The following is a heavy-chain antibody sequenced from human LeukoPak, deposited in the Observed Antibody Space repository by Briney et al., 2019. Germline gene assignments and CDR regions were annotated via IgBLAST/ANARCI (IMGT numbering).Heavy chain of an antibody. CDR1: GGSMSSYY. CDR2: IYYSGST. J-gene: IGHJ4*02. Sequence: PSETLSLTCTVSGGSMSSYYWSWSRQPPGKGLEWIGYIYYSGSTEYNPSLKSRVTISVDTSKNQFSLKLSSVTAADTAVYYCARGARAGYNLEPFDYWGQGTLVTVSS. CDR3: ARGARAGYNLEPFDY. D-gene: IGHD5-24*01. V-gene: IGHV4-59*08.